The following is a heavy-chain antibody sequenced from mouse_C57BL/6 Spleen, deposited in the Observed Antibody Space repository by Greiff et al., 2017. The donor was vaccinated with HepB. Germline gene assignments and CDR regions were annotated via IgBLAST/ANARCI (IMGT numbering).Heavy chain of an antibody. V-gene: IGHV5-15*01. Sequence: EVMLVESGGGLVQPGGSLKLSCAASGFTFSDYGMAWVRQAPRKGPEWVAFISNLAYSIYYADTVTGRFTISRENAKNTLYLEMSSLRSEDTAMYYCARQTTVVARYFDVWGTGTTVTVSS. J-gene: IGHJ1*03. CDR1: GFTFSDYG. CDR3: ARQTTVVARYFDV. CDR2: ISNLAYSI. D-gene: IGHD1-1*01.